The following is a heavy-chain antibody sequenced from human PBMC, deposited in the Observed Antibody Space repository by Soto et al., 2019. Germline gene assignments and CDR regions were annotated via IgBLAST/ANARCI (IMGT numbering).Heavy chain of an antibody. CDR1: GGSFSGYY. CDR2: INHSGST. CDR3: ARAAPRYGSGGSCYSGGDY. D-gene: IGHD2-15*01. Sequence: QVQLQQWGAGLLKPSATLSLTCAVYGGSFSGYYLSWIRQPPGKGLEWIGEINHSGSTNYNPSRKSRVTITVDTAKNQYARKLSSVTAADTAVYYGARAAPRYGSGGSCYSGGDYWGQGTLVTVSS. V-gene: IGHV4-34*01. J-gene: IGHJ4*02.